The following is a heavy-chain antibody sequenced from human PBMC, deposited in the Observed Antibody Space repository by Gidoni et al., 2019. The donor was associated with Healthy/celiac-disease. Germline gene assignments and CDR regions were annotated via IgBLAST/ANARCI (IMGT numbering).Heavy chain of an antibody. CDR3: ARARRMDVEAFDI. CDR2: IWYDGTNK. J-gene: IGHJ3*02. CDR1: GFPFSSYG. V-gene: IGHV3-33*01. D-gene: IGHD2-2*03. Sequence: QVQLVESGGGVVQPGGSLRLSCAASGFPFSSYGMHWVRQAPGKGLEWVAVIWYDGTNKYYADSLKGRFSIYRDNSKNTMYLQMNSLRAEDTAVYYCARARRMDVEAFDIWGQGTMVTVSS.